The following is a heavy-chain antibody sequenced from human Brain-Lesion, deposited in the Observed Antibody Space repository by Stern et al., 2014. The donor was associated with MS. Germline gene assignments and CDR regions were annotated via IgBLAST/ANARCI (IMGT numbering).Heavy chain of an antibody. V-gene: IGHV3-49*03. CDR2: IRSKVYGGAA. J-gene: IGHJ4*02. D-gene: IGHD4-17*01. CDR1: GFSFGDYA. CDR3: TRDRLDYGYSYFDY. Sequence: EVHLVESGGGLIEPGRSLRLSCTASGFSFGDYAINWIRQAPGKGLAWVGFIRSKVYGGAAEYAASVKGRFTISRDDSKSIAYLQVNGLKTEDTAVYYCTRDRLDYGYSYFDYWGQGTLVTVSS.